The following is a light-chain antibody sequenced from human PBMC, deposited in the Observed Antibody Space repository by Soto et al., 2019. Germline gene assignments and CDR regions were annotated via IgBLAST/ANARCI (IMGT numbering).Light chain of an antibody. V-gene: IGLV2-14*01. CDR2: EVS. Sequence: QSALTQPASVSASPGQSITISCTGTSSDIGGYIYVSWYQHHPGKAPRLMIYEVSSRPSGVSNRFSGSKSGNTASLTISGLQAEDEARYYCSSYSSANTVIFGGGTKLTVL. J-gene: IGLJ2*01. CDR3: SSYSSANTVI. CDR1: SSDIGGYIY.